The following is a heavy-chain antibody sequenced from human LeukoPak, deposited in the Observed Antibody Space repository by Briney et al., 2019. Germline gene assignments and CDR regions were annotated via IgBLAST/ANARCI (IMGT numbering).Heavy chain of an antibody. D-gene: IGHD2-15*01. CDR2: INHSGGT. CDR3: ARAFLVGYSPEEYFFDY. CDR1: GGSFSGYY. J-gene: IGHJ4*02. Sequence: SETLSLTCAVYGGSFSGYYWSWIRQPPGKGLEWIGEINHSGGTNYNPSLKSRVTISVDKSKNQFSLKLNSVTAADTAVYYCARAFLVGYSPEEYFFDYWGQGTLVTVSS. V-gene: IGHV4-34*01.